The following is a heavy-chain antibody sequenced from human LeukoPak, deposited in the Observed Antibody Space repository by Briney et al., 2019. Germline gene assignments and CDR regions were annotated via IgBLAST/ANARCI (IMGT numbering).Heavy chain of an antibody. J-gene: IGHJ4*02. D-gene: IGHD3-10*01. Sequence: ASVKVSCKASGYTFTSYGISWVRQAPGQGLEWMGWINPNSGGTNYAQKFQGRVTMTRDTSISTAYMELSRLRSDDTAVYYCARVSWFDELPNYWGQGTLVSVSS. CDR1: GYTFTSYG. V-gene: IGHV1-2*02. CDR2: INPNSGGT. CDR3: ARVSWFDELPNY.